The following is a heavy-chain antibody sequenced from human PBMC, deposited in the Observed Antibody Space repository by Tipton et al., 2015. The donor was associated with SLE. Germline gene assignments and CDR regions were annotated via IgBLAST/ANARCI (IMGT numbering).Heavy chain of an antibody. D-gene: IGHD4-11*01. CDR3: ARPETVTTAFDY. CDR1: GYSFTSYW. V-gene: IGHV5-51*03. CDR2: IYPGDSDT. Sequence: QSGAEVKKAGESLKISCKASGYSFTSYWIGWERQMPGKGLEWMGIIYPGDSDTRYSPTFQGQVTISADKSISTTYLQWSSLKASDTAMYSCARPETVTTAFDYWGQGTLVTVSS. J-gene: IGHJ4*02.